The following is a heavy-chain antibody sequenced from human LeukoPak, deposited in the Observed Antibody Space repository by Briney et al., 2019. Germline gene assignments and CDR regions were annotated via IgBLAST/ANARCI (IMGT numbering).Heavy chain of an antibody. V-gene: IGHV1-2*02. CDR1: GYTFTSYD. CDR2: INPNSGGT. Sequence: ASVRVSCKASGYTFTSYDINWVRQATGQGLEWMGWINPNSGGTNYAQKFQGRVTMTRDTSISTAYMELSRLRSDDTAVYYCARDRYDYVWGSYRFDYWGQGTLVTVSS. CDR3: ARDRYDYVWGSYRFDY. J-gene: IGHJ4*02. D-gene: IGHD3-16*02.